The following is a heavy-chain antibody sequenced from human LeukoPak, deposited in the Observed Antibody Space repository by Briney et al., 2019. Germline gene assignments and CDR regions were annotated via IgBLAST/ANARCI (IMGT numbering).Heavy chain of an antibody. J-gene: IGHJ4*02. CDR1: GGSISSSSYY. CDR2: IYYSGST. CDR3: ARQAGSYSFYYFDY. V-gene: IGHV4-39*01. D-gene: IGHD2-21*01. Sequence: SETLSLTCTVSGGSISSSSYYWGWIRQPPGKGLEWIGSIYYSGSTYYNPSLKSRVTISVDTSKNQFSLKLSSVTAADTAVYYRARQAGSYSFYYFDYWGQGTLVTVSS.